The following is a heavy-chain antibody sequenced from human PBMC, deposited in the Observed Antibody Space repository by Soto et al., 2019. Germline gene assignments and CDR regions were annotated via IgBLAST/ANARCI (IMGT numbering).Heavy chain of an antibody. Sequence: QLQESGTGLVRPSGTLSLTCAVSGGFTSTNNWWSWVSQPQGKGLEWIGDAYHSGSTEYNPSLKSRVSISVYKSKNQVSLKLTSATASDTAVYYCARSPPSSYYGGSGTFDYWGQGTLVTVSA. CDR3: ARSPPSSYYGGSGTFDY. V-gene: IGHV4-4*02. D-gene: IGHD3-10*01. CDR1: GGFTSTNNW. CDR2: AYHSGST. J-gene: IGHJ4*02.